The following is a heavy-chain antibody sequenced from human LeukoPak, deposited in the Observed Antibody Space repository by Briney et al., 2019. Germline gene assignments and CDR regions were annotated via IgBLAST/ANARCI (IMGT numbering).Heavy chain of an antibody. Sequence: QPGGSLRLSCAASGFSFSNYGMHWVRQAPGKGLEWVAFIRYDGSHKYYADSVKGRFTISRDNSKNTLYLQMNSLRAADTAVYYCARDMYYYGSGSPYYYFYYMDVWGKGTTVTISS. CDR2: IRYDGSHK. CDR1: GFSFSNYG. D-gene: IGHD3-10*01. V-gene: IGHV3-30*02. J-gene: IGHJ6*03. CDR3: ARDMYYYGSGSPYYYFYYMDV.